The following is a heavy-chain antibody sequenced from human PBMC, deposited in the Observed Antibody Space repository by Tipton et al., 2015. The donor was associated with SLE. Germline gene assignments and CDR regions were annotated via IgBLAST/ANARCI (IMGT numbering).Heavy chain of an antibody. CDR1: GFTFSSYW. V-gene: IGHV3-74*01. CDR3: AGIEGSLKYYYYYYMDV. J-gene: IGHJ6*03. Sequence: SLRLSCAASGFTFSSYWMHWVRQVPGKGLVWVSRINSDGRSTRYADSVKGRFTISRDNAKNMLYLQMSSLRAEDTAVYFCAGIEGSLKYYYYYYMDVWGKGTTVTVSS. D-gene: IGHD3-9*01. CDR2: INSDGRST.